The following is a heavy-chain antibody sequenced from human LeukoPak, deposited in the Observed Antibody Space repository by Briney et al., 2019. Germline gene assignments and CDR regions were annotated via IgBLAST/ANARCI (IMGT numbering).Heavy chain of an antibody. J-gene: IGHJ4*02. Sequence: PSQTLSLTCTVSGDSISSGDYYWSWIRQPAGKGLEWIGRISSSGSTNYNPSLKSRVTISVDTSKNQFSLKLSSVTAADTAVYYCAGSNGYSSGWRDDYWGQGTLVTVSS. V-gene: IGHV4-61*02. CDR2: ISSSGST. CDR1: GDSISSGDYY. D-gene: IGHD6-19*01. CDR3: AGSNGYSSGWRDDY.